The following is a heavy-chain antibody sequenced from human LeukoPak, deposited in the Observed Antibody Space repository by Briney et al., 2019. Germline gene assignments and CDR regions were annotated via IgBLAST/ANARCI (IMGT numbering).Heavy chain of an antibody. CDR3: ARFGPPVDRSFFDH. V-gene: IGHV4-34*01. J-gene: IGHJ4*02. CDR1: GGSFSGYY. D-gene: IGHD3-16*01. CDR2: INHSGST. Sequence: SETLSLTCAVYGGSFSGYYWSWIRQPPGKGLEWIGEINHSGSTNYNPSLKSRVTISVDTSKNQFSLKLSSVTAADTAMYYCARFGPPVDRSFFDHWGQGILVTVSS.